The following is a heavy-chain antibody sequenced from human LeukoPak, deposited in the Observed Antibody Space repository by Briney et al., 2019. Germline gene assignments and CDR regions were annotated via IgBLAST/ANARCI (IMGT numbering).Heavy chain of an antibody. CDR1: GFTFSSYS. CDR2: ISSSSSYI. CDR3: ARDEGYDILTGNGFDY. D-gene: IGHD3-9*01. V-gene: IGHV3-21*01. J-gene: IGHJ4*02. Sequence: PGGSLRLSCAASGFTFSSYSMNWVRQAPGKGLEWVSSISSSSSYIYYADSVKGRFTISRDHAKNSLYLQMNSLRAEDTAVYYCARDEGYDILTGNGFDYWGQGTLVTVSS.